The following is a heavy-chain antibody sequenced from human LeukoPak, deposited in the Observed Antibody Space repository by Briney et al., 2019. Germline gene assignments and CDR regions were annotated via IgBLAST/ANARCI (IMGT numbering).Heavy chain of an antibody. V-gene: IGHV4-34*01. D-gene: IGHD2-15*01. J-gene: IGHJ4*02. CDR3: ARGWWLPDY. CDR1: GGSFSGYY. CDR2: INHSGST. Sequence: SETLSLTCAVYGGSFSGYYWSWIRQPPGKGLEWIGEINHSGSTNYNPSLKSRVTISVDTPKNQFSLKLSSVTAADAAVYYCARGWWLPDYWGQGTLVTVSS.